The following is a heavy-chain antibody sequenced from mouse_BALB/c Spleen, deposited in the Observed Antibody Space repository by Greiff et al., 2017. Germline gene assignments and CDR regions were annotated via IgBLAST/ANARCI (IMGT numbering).Heavy chain of an antibody. V-gene: IGHV5-6-4*01. D-gene: IGHD1-1*01. CDR2: ISSGGSYT. J-gene: IGHJ1*01. CDR1: GFTFSSYT. CDR3: TRDRYYYGSSPYWYFDV. Sequence: EVKLVESGGGLVKPGGSLKLSCAASGFTFSSYTMSWVRQTPEKRLEWVATISSGGSYTYYPDSVKGRFTISRDNAKNTLYLQMSSLKSEDTAMYYCTRDRYYYGSSPYWYFDVWGAGTTVTVSS.